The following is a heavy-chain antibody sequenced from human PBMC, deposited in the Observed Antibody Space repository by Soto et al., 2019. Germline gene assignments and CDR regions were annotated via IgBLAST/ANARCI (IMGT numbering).Heavy chain of an antibody. CDR3: AKSYYDFLSPYSHCPRHDWFDP. V-gene: IGHV3-30*18. CDR1: GITFSSYG. Sequence: PGGSLRLSCAASGITFSSYGMHWVRQAPGKGLEWVAVISYDRSNKYYADSVKGRFTLSRDNSKNTLYLQMNSLRAEDTAAYYCAKSYYDFLSPYSHCPRHDWFDPWGQGTLVTVSS. J-gene: IGHJ5*02. CDR2: ISYDRSNK. D-gene: IGHD3-3*01.